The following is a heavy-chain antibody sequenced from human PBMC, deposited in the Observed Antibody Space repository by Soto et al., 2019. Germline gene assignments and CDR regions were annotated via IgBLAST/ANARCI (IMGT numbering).Heavy chain of an antibody. V-gene: IGHV4-34*01. D-gene: IGHD3-10*01. CDR2: INHSGST. CDR3: ARAGVLWCGELLVYYYYGMEV. CDR1: VGSFSGYY. Sequence: PSETLSLTCAVYVGSFSGYYWSLIRQPPGKGLECIWEINHSGSTNYNPSLKSRVTISVDTSKNKFSLKLSSVKAADTAVYYCARAGVLWCGELLVYYYYGMEVWGNGTTVTVSS. J-gene: IGHJ6*04.